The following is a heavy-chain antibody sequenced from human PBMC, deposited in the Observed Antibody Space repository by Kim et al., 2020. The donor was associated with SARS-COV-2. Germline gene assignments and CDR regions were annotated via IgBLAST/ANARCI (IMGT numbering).Heavy chain of an antibody. CDR2: IYYSGST. D-gene: IGHD3-10*01. Sequence: SETLSLTCTVSGGSISSSSYYWGWIRQPPGKGLEWIGSIYYSGSTYYNPSLKSRVTISVDTSKNQFSLKLSSVTAADTAVYYCAKLNVVRGVMIDYWGQGTLVTVSS. CDR1: GGSISSSSYY. CDR3: AKLNVVRGVMIDY. V-gene: IGHV4-39*01. J-gene: IGHJ4*02.